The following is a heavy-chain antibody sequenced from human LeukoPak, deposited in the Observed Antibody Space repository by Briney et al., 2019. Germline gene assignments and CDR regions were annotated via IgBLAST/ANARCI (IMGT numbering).Heavy chain of an antibody. V-gene: IGHV3-9*01. Sequence: PGGSLRLSCAASGFTFDDYAMHWVRQAPGKGLEWVSGISWNSGSIGYADPVKGRFTISRDNAKNSLYLQMNSLRAEDTALYYCAKDIGYYYDSSGYPDYWGQGTLVTVSS. CDR2: ISWNSGSI. CDR3: AKDIGYYYDSSGYPDY. CDR1: GFTFDDYA. J-gene: IGHJ4*02. D-gene: IGHD3-22*01.